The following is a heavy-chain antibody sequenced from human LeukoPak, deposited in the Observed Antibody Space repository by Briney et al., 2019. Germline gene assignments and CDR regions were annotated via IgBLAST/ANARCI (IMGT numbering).Heavy chain of an antibody. CDR3: AKDRTVTTTPYYFDY. CDR1: GFTFSSYG. D-gene: IGHD4-17*01. CDR2: IRYDGSNK. V-gene: IGHV3-30*02. Sequence: GGSLRLSCAASGFTFSSYGMHWVRQAPGEGLEWVAFIRYDGSNKYYADSVKGRFTISRDNSKNTLYLQMNSLRAEDTAVYYCAKDRTVTTTPYYFDYWGQGTLVTVSS. J-gene: IGHJ4*02.